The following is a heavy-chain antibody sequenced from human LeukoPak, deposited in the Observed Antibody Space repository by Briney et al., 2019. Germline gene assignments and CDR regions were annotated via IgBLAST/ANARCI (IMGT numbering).Heavy chain of an antibody. Sequence: ASVKVSCKASGYTFTSYYMHWVRQAPGQGLEWMGIINPSGGSTSYAQKFQGRVTMTRDTSTSTVYMELSSLRSEDTAVYYCARTEGPLYSSSSGFDYWGQGTLVTVSS. D-gene: IGHD6-6*01. J-gene: IGHJ4*02. CDR1: GYTFTSYY. CDR2: INPSGGST. V-gene: IGHV1-46*01. CDR3: ARTEGPLYSSSSGFDY.